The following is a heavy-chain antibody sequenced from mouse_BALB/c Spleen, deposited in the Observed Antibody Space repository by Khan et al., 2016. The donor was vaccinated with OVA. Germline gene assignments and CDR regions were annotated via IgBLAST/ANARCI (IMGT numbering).Heavy chain of an antibody. CDR1: GYAFSNYL. CDR2: INPGSGGT. D-gene: IGHD1-1*02. CDR3: ARGGYGSLAH. Sequence: QVRLHQSGAELVRPGTSVRVSCKASGYAFSNYLIDWIKQRPGQGLEWIGVINPGSGGTNYNEKFKGKAKLTTDKSSSTAYMQLSSLTSDDSAVYFCARGGYGSLAHWGQGTLVTVSA. V-gene: IGHV1-54*01. J-gene: IGHJ3*01.